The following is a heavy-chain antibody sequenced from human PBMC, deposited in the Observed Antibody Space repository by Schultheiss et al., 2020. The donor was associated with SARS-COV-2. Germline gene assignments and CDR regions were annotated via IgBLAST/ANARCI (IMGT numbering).Heavy chain of an antibody. CDR2: ISNSGGTI. D-gene: IGHD6-19*01. V-gene: IGHV3-48*01. CDR3: AKDPRGYDSSGWYYFDY. J-gene: IGHJ4*02. CDR1: GFTFSSYG. Sequence: GGSLRLSCAASGFTFSSYGMHWVRQAPGKGLEWVSYISNSGGTIYHADSVKGRFTISRDNSKNTLYLQMNSLRAEDTALYYCAKDPRGYDSSGWYYFDYWGQGTLVTVSS.